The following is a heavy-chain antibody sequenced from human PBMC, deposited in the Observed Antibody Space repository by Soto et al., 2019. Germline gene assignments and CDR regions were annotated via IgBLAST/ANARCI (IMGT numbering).Heavy chain of an antibody. CDR1: GFTFSSSG. CDR2: ISGSGAGT. D-gene: IGHD2-15*01. Sequence: GGSLRLSCAASGFTFSSSGMSWVRQAPGKGLEWVSAISGSGAGTYYADSVKGRFTISRDNSKSTLYLQMNSLRAEDTAVYYCARDKNQVGALGSYGMDVWGQGTTVTVS. J-gene: IGHJ6*02. CDR3: ARDKNQVGALGSYGMDV. V-gene: IGHV3-23*01.